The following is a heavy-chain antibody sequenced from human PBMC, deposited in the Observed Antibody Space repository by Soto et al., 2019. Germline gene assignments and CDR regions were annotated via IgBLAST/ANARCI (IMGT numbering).Heavy chain of an antibody. V-gene: IGHV1-3*01. D-gene: IGHD3-10*01. CDR2: INAGNGNT. CDR1: GYTFTSYA. CDR3: ARGCPRITLDCGHQGQLDV. J-gene: IGHJ6*04. Sequence: ASVKVSCKASGYTFTSYAMHWVRQAPGQRLEWMGWINAGNGNTKYSQKFQGRVTITRDTSASTAYMELSSLRSEDTAVYYCARGCPRITLDCGHQGQLDVWGKGTTVTVSS.